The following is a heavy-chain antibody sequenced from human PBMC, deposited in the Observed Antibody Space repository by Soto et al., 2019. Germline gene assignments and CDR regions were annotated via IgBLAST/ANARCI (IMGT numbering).Heavy chain of an antibody. J-gene: IGHJ4*02. CDR1: GGSISSYY. V-gene: IGHV4-59*01. D-gene: IGHD4-4*01. Sequence: PSETLSLTCTVSGGSISSYYWSWIRQPPGKGLEWIGYIYYSGSTNYNPSLKSRVTISVDTSKNQFSLKLSSVTAADTAVYYCARSGSYDYSNYVHWGQGTLVTSPQ. CDR3: ARSGSYDYSNYVH. CDR2: IYYSGST.